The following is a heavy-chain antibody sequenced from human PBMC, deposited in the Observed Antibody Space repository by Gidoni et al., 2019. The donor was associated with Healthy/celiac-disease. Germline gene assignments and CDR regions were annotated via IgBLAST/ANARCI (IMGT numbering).Heavy chain of an antibody. V-gene: IGHV3-23*01. CDR3: AKPMVRGAQIDSDAFDI. CDR1: GFTFSSYA. D-gene: IGHD3-10*01. CDR2: ISGSGGST. J-gene: IGHJ3*02. Sequence: EVQLLEAGGGLVQPGGSLRRSCAASGFTFSSYAMSWVRQAPGKGLEWVSAISGSGGSTYYADSVKGRFTISRDNSKNTLYLQMNSLRAEDTAVYYCAKPMVRGAQIDSDAFDIWGQGTMVTVSS.